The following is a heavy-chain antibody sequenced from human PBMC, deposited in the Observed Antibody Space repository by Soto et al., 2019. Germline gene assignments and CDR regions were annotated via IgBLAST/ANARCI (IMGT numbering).Heavy chain of an antibody. CDR3: ARDIIAYKPGDYYYYYGMDV. CDR1: GGSISSYY. J-gene: IGHJ6*02. V-gene: IGHV4-59*01. CDR2: IYYSGST. Sequence: QVQLQESGPGLVKPSETLSLTCTVSGGSISSYYWSWIRQPPGKGLEWIGYIYYSGSTNYNPSLKSRVTQSVDTSKNQFSLKLSSVTAADTAVYYCARDIIAYKPGDYYYYYGMDVWGQGTTVTVS. D-gene: IGHD1-1*01.